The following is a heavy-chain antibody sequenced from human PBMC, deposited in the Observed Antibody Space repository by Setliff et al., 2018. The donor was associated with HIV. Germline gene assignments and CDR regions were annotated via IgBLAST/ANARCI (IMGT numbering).Heavy chain of an antibody. J-gene: IGHJ5*02. Sequence: PSETLSLTCSVFGGSMNSHYWSWIRQPPGKGLEWIGLIYYTGIPTYNTSLKSRVTMSVDRPKNQFSLRLTSVTAADTAMYYCARVARVHPFDPWGQGTLVTVSS. V-gene: IGHV4-59*11. CDR3: ARVARVHPFDP. CDR1: GGSMNSHY. CDR2: IYYTGIP.